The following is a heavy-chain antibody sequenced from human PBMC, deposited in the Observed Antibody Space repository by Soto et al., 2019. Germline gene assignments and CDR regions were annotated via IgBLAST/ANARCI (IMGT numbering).Heavy chain of an antibody. CDR2: IYYSGST. CDR3: ARERKGVAAAGTNWFDP. V-gene: IGHV4-59*01. CDR1: GGSISSYY. D-gene: IGHD6-13*01. J-gene: IGHJ5*02. Sequence: SSETLSLTCTVSGGSISSYYWSLIRQPPGKGLEWIGYIYYSGSTNYNPSLKSRVTISVDTSKNQFSLKLGSVTAADTAVYYCARERKGVAAAGTNWFDPWGQGTLVTVSS.